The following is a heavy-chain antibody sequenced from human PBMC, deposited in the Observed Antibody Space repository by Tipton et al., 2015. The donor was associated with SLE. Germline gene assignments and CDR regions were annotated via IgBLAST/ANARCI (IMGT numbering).Heavy chain of an antibody. V-gene: IGHV4-34*01. CDR1: GGSFSSYY. D-gene: IGHD6-13*01. CDR3: ARGLSSSWYGY. J-gene: IGHJ4*02. Sequence: TLSLTCAVYGGSFSSYYWSWIRQPPGKGLEWIGEINHSGSTNYNPSLKSRVTISVDTSKNQFSLKLSSVTAADTAVYYCARGLSSSWYGYWGQGTLVTVSS. CDR2: INHSGST.